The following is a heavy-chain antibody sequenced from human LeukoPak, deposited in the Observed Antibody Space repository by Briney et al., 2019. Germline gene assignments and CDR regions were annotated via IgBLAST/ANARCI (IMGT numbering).Heavy chain of an antibody. CDR1: GFTFSSYA. V-gene: IGHV3-23*01. CDR3: AKDDYSGYARGAFDI. D-gene: IGHD5-12*01. Sequence: GGSLRLSCTASGFTFSSYAMSWVRQAPGKGLEWVSAISGSGGSTYYADSVKGRFTISRDNSKNTLYLQMNSLRAEDTAVYYCAKDDYSGYARGAFDIWGQGTMVTVSS. J-gene: IGHJ3*02. CDR2: ISGSGGST.